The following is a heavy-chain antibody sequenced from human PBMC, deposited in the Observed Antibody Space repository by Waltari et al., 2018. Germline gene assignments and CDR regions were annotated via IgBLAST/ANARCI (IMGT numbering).Heavy chain of an antibody. CDR3: ARVDSSSWGVG. D-gene: IGHD6-13*01. CDR1: GGSISRSSYY. Sequence: QLQLQESGPGLVKPSETLSLTCTVSGGSISRSSYYWGWIRQPPGKGLEWIGSIYYSGSTYYNPSLKSRVTISVDTSKNQFSLKLSSVTAADTAVYYCARVDSSSWGVGWGQGTLVTVSS. J-gene: IGHJ4*02. CDR2: IYYSGST. V-gene: IGHV4-39*07.